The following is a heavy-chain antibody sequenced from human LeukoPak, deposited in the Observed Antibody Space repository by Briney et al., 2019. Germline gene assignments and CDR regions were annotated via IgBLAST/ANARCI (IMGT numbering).Heavy chain of an antibody. CDR2: INPNSGDT. CDR1: GYTFTGYY. CDR3: ARYCTRTSCYVEQSGYDTFDS. J-gene: IGHJ4*02. Sequence: GASVNVSCKTSGYTFTGYYMHWVRQAPGQGLEWMGWINPNSGDTDYSENFQGRVTMTRDTSINTAYMELSGLRSDDTAVYYCARYCTRTSCYVEQSGYDTFDSWGQGTLVTVSS. V-gene: IGHV1-2*02. D-gene: IGHD2-2*01.